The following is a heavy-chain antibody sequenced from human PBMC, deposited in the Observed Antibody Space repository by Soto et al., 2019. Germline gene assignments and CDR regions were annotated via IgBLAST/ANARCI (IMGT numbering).Heavy chain of an antibody. V-gene: IGHV3-21*01. CDR1: GFTCSDYG. CDR3: ANEPHY. J-gene: IGHJ4*02. CDR2: ISSSGAYI. Sequence: PGGSLRLSCAASGFTCSDYGMHWVRQVPGKGLEWVSSISSSGAYIYYADSVRGRFTISRDNTKNSLFLQMNSLRAEDSAVYYCANEPHYWGQGTLVTVSS.